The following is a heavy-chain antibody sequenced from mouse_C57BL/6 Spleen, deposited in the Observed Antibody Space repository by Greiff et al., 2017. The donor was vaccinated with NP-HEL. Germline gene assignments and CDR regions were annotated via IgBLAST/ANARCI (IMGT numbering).Heavy chain of an antibody. J-gene: IGHJ3*01. CDR2: IYPGDGDT. D-gene: IGHD4-1*01. CDR1: GYAFSSYW. Sequence: VKLQESGAELVKPGASVKISCKASGYAFSSYWMNWVKQRPGKGLEWIGQIYPGDGDTNYNGKFKGKATLTADKSSSTAYMQLSSLTSEDSAVYFCAREDELGFAYWGQGTLVTVSA. V-gene: IGHV1-80*01. CDR3: AREDELGFAY.